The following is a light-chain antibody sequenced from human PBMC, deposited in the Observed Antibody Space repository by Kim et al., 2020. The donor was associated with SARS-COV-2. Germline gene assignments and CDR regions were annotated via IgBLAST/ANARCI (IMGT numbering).Light chain of an antibody. CDR1: QSISSW. V-gene: IGKV1-5*01. Sequence: SAAVGDRVTITCRASQSISSWLAWYQQKPGKAPKLLISDASSWESGVPSRFSGCGSGTDFTLTTSSLQPDDFATYYCQQYNRYSTFGQGTKVDIK. J-gene: IGKJ1*01. CDR3: QQYNRYST. CDR2: DAS.